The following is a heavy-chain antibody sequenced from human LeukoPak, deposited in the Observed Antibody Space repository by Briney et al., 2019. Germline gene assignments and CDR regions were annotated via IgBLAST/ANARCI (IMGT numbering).Heavy chain of an antibody. Sequence: ASVKVSCKASGYTFTSYDINWVRQATGQGLEWMGWMNPNSGNTGYAQKFQGRVTITRNTSISTAYMELSSLRSEDTAVYYRARGLRRSNYFDYWGQGTLVTVSS. V-gene: IGHV1-8*03. CDR2: MNPNSGNT. CDR3: ARGLRRSNYFDY. CDR1: GYTFTSYD. J-gene: IGHJ4*02.